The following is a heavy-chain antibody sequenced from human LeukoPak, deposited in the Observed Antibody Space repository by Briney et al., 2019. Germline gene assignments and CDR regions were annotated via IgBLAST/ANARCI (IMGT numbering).Heavy chain of an antibody. Sequence: ASVKVSCQASGYTFTSYGISWVRQAPGQGLEWMGWISAYNGNTNYAQKLQGRVTMTTDTSTSTAYMELRSLRSDDTAVYYCARGDSIQPPLPIYYYYMDVWGKGTTVTVSS. CDR2: ISAYNGNT. V-gene: IGHV1-18*01. J-gene: IGHJ6*03. D-gene: IGHD1-1*01. CDR1: GYTFTSYG. CDR3: ARGDSIQPPLPIYYYYMDV.